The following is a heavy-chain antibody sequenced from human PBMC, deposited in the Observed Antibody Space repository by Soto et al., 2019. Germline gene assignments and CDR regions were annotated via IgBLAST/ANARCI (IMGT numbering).Heavy chain of an antibody. Sequence: GASVKVSCKASGYTFTSYAMHWVRQAPGQRLEWMGWINAGNGNTKYSQKFQGRVTITRDTSASTAYMELSSLRSEDTAVYYCARAILGEVVAAYYYYCGMDVWG. CDR1: GYTFTSYA. V-gene: IGHV1-3*01. CDR3: ARAILGEVVAAYYYYCGMDV. J-gene: IGHJ6*02. CDR2: INAGNGNT. D-gene: IGHD2-15*01.